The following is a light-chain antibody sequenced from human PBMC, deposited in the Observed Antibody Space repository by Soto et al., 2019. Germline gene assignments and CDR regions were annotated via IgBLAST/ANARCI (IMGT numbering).Light chain of an antibody. J-gene: IGKJ2*01. V-gene: IGKV1-39*01. CDR3: QQSYGPPST. CDR1: QSIIDN. Sequence: EMTQSPSSLSASVGDRVTITCRASQSIIDNVNWYQFQPGKAPKLLIYAASRLQTGVPSRFSGSGSGTEFALNISSLPPEYPATSICQQSYGPPSTFRLGTKVEIK. CDR2: AAS.